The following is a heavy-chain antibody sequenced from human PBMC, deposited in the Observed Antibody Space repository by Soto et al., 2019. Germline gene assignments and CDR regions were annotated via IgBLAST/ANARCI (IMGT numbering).Heavy chain of an antibody. V-gene: IGHV4-30-4*01. CDR2: IYYSGST. CDR1: GGSISSGDYY. Sequence: KSSETLSLTCTVSGGSISSGDYYWSWIRQPPGKGLEWIGYIYYSGSTYYNPSLKSRVTISVDTSKNQFSLKLSSVTAADTAVYYCARGDYYDSSGYYYFDYWGQGTLVTVSS. CDR3: ARGDYYDSSGYYYFDY. J-gene: IGHJ4*02. D-gene: IGHD3-22*01.